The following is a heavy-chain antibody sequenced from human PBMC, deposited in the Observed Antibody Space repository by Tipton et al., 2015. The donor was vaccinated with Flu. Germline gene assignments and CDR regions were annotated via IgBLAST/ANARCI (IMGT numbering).Heavy chain of an antibody. CDR3: ARQGGSWYERWFDP. J-gene: IGHJ5*02. Sequence: TLSLTCTVSGGSITGYYWSWIRQPPGKGLEWIGYVSYSGGTNYSPSLKTRVTISVDTSKNQFSLKLTSVTAADTAVYYCARQGGSWYERWFDPWGQGTPVTVSS. V-gene: IGHV4-59*08. D-gene: IGHD6-13*01. CDR2: VSYSGGT. CDR1: GGSITGYY.